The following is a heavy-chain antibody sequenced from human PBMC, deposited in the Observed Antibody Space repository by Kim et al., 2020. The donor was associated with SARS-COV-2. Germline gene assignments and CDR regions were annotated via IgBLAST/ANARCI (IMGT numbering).Heavy chain of an antibody. CDR1: GGSFSGYY. CDR3: ARGTRQWRSRDYYYYMDV. D-gene: IGHD6-19*01. V-gene: IGHV4-34*01. J-gene: IGHJ6*03. Sequence: SETLSLTCAVYGGSFSGYYWSWIRQPPGKGLEWIGEINHSGSTNYNQSLKSRVTISVDTSKNQFSLKLSSVTAADTAVYYCARGTRQWRSRDYYYYMDVWGKRTTVTVSS. CDR2: INHSGST.